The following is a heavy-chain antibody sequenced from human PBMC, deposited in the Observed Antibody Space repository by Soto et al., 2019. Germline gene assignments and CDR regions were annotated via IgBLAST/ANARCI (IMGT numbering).Heavy chain of an antibody. D-gene: IGHD6-19*01. Sequence: EVQLVESGGGLVQPGVSLGLSCAASGFTFSSHWMHWVRQAPGKGPVWGSRIKGDGTSIAYADSVKGRFTISRDNAKNTLYLQMNSLRAEDTAMYYWAREIIAVNGAIRWFDPWGQGTQVTVSS. CDR1: GFTFSSHW. J-gene: IGHJ5*02. V-gene: IGHV3-74*03. CDR2: IKGDGTSI. CDR3: AREIIAVNGAIRWFDP.